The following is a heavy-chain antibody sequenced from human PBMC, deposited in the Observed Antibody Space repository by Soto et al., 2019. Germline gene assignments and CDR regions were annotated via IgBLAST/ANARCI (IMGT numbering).Heavy chain of an antibody. J-gene: IGHJ6*02. Sequence: QVQLVQSGAEVKKTGSSVKVSCRASGGTFSNYAISWVRQAPGQGLEWMGGIIPKFGTTNYEQKLQGRVTNTADESTGTAYMEVSGMRAEDTAIYYYARDGSFSARGYYYSMDFWGQGNTIIVSS. CDR1: GGTFSNYA. V-gene: IGHV1-69*01. CDR3: ARDGSFSARGYYYSMDF. D-gene: IGHD1-26*01. CDR2: IIPKFGTT.